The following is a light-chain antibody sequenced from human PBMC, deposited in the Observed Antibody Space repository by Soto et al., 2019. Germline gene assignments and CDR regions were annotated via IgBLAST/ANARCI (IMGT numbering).Light chain of an antibody. J-gene: IGLJ2*01. V-gene: IGLV2-14*01. CDR2: DVS. CDR1: SSDVGGYNY. CDR3: SSYTTSSTRV. Sequence: QSALTQPASVSGSPGQSITMSCTGTSSDVGGYNYVSWYQQHPGKAPKLMIYDVSNRPSGVSNRFSGSKSGNTASLTISGLQAEDEADYYCSSYTTSSTRVFGGGTKVTVI.